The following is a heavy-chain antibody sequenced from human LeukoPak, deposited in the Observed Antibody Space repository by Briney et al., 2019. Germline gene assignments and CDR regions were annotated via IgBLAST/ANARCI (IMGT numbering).Heavy chain of an antibody. CDR3: ARQMVRGVITYDY. V-gene: IGHV1-2*02. CDR1: GYTFTGYY. D-gene: IGHD3-10*01. Sequence: ASVKVSCKASGYTFTGYYMHWVRQAPGQGLEWMGWINPNSGGTNYAQKFQGRVTVTRDTSISTAYMELSRLRSDDTAVYYCARQMVRGVITYDYWGQGTLVTVSS. J-gene: IGHJ4*02. CDR2: INPNSGGT.